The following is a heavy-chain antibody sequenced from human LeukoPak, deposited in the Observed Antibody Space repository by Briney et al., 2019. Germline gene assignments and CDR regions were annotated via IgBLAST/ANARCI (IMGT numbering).Heavy chain of an antibody. CDR1: GYTFTGYY. J-gene: IGHJ4*02. CDR2: NNPNSGGT. CDR3: ARDSIPLLAAIDY. D-gene: IGHD5-24*01. V-gene: IGHV1-2*02. Sequence: ASVKVSCKASGYTFTGYYMHWVRQAPGQGLEWMGWNNPNSGGTNYAQKFQGRVTMTRDTSISTANMELSRLRSDDTAVYYYARDSIPLLAAIDYWGQGTLVTVSS.